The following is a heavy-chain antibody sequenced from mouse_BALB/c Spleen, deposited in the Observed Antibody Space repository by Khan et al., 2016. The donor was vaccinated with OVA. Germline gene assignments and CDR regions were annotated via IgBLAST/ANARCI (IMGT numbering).Heavy chain of an antibody. CDR3: VRSGYRSFAY. CDR1: GYTFTDYN. J-gene: IGHJ3*01. V-gene: IGHV1S29*02. D-gene: IGHD1-2*01. CDR2: IFPNSGGS. Sequence: VQLQQSGPELVKPGASVKISCKASGYTFTDYNMDWVKQSHGKSLEWVGYIFPNSGGSGYNQKFKTKATLTVDSSSNTAYMDLRSLTSEDSAVYYCVRSGYRSFAYGGQGTMVTVSA.